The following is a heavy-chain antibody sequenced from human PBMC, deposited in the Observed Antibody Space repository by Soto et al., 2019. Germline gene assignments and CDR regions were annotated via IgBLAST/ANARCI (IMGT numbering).Heavy chain of an antibody. J-gene: IGHJ6*03. Sequence: QVRLVQSGAEVKKPGASVKVSCKASGYTFTSYALHWLRQAPGQRLEWMGCINAGNGNTKYSQKFQSRVTIAGDTVASTAYMELSSLRSEDTAVYYCAREGRYGSGSSRKPYDYYYMDVWGKGTTVTVCS. CDR3: AREGRYGSGSSRKPYDYYYMDV. D-gene: IGHD3-10*01. CDR1: GYTFTSYA. CDR2: INAGNGNT. V-gene: IGHV1-3*01.